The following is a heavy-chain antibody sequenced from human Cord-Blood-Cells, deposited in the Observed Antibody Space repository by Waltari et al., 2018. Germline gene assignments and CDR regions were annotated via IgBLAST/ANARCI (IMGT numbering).Heavy chain of an antibody. CDR1: GGPISSGDYY. CDR2: IYYSGST. D-gene: IGHD3-10*01. Sequence: VQLQESGPGLVKPSQTLSLTCTVSGGPISSGDYYWSWIRQPPGKGLEWIGYIYYSGSTYYNPSLKSRVTISVDTSKNQFSLKLSSVTAADTAVYYCARGPSPTEQMVQGVIIFDYWGQGTLVTVSS. J-gene: IGHJ4*02. V-gene: IGHV4-30-4*01. CDR3: ARGPSPTEQMVQGVIIFDY.